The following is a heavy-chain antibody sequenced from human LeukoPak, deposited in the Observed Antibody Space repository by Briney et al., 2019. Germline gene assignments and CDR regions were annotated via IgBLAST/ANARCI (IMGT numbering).Heavy chain of an antibody. CDR1: GFTFSNAW. J-gene: IGHJ6*03. CDR3: TTDLAVFWSGYYTRDYYYYMDV. CDR2: IKSKTDGGTT. V-gene: IGHV3-15*01. Sequence: GGSLRLSCAASGFTFSNAWMSWVRQAPGKGLEWVGRIKSKTDGGTTDYAAPVKGRFTISRDDSKNTLYLQMNSLKTEDTAVYYCTTDLAVFWSGYYTRDYYYYMDVWGKGTTVTVSS. D-gene: IGHD3-3*01.